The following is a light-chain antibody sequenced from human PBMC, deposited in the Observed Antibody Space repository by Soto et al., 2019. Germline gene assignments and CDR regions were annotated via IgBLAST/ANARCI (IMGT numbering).Light chain of an antibody. V-gene: IGKV3-15*01. CDR3: QQYDTSPSWT. CDR1: QSINSN. Sequence: IVMTQSPATLSVSPGERATLSCRASQSINSNLAWYQQKPGQAPRLLMFRASIRATGFPDRFSGSGSGTDFTLTISRLDPEDFALYYCQQYDTSPSWTFGQGTKVDIK. CDR2: RAS. J-gene: IGKJ1*01.